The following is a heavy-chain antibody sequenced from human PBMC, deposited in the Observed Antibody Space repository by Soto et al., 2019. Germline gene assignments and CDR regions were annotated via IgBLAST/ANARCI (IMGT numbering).Heavy chain of an antibody. D-gene: IGHD6-13*01. Sequence: QVPLVESGGGVVQPGRSLRLSCAASGFTFSSYGMHWVRQAPGKGLEWVAVISYDGSNKYYADSVKGRFTISRDNSKNTLYLQMNSLRAEDTAVYYCAKELGYSSSFEYWGQGTLVTVSS. CDR2: ISYDGSNK. CDR3: AKELGYSSSFEY. CDR1: GFTFSSYG. J-gene: IGHJ4*02. V-gene: IGHV3-30*18.